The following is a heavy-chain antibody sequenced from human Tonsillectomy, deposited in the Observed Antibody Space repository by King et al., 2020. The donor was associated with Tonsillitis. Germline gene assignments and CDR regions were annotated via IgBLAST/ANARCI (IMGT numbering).Heavy chain of an antibody. J-gene: IGHJ6*02. CDR1: GFTFSSYG. CDR2: VSYDGSNK. V-gene: IGHV3-30*18. D-gene: IGHD6-19*01. CDR3: GKDISEAGKNYDYLALAV. Sequence: VQLVESGGGVVQPGRSLRLSCAASGFTFSSYGMHWVRQAPGKGLEWVTVVSYDGSNKYHADSVKGRFTISRDNSKNTLYLQMNSLRGEDTAVYYCGKDISEAGKNYDYLALAVWGQGTTVTVPS.